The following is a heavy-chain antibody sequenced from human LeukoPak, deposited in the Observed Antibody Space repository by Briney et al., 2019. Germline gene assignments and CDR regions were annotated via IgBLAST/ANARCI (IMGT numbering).Heavy chain of an antibody. Sequence: ASVKVSCKASGYTFTGYYMHWVRQAPGQGLEWMGWINPNSGGTNYAQKFQGRVTMTRDTSISTAYMELSRLRSDDTAVYYCARGYCSGGSCLGWFDPWGQGTLVTVSS. D-gene: IGHD2-15*01. CDR1: GYTFTGYY. V-gene: IGHV1-2*02. J-gene: IGHJ5*02. CDR3: ARGYCSGGSCLGWFDP. CDR2: INPNSGGT.